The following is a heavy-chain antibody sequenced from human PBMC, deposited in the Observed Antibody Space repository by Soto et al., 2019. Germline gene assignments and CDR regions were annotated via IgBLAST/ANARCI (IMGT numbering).Heavy chain of an antibody. J-gene: IGHJ6*02. CDR1: GYTFTSYV. CDR2: ISAYNGNT. D-gene: IGHD2-2*01. CDR3: ARDAMGLGISTSNTDYYYYDGRGV. V-gene: IGHV1-18*01. Sequence: QVQLVQSGAEVKKPGASVKVSCKASGYTFTSYVISWVRQAPGPGLEWMGWISAYNGNTNYAQKLQGRVTMTTDTSMSPAYRELRSLRSDDTAVYYCARDAMGLGISTSNTDYYYYDGRGVWGQAAAATASS.